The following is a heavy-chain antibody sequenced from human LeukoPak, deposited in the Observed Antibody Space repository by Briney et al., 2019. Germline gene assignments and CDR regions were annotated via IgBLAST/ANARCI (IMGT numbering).Heavy chain of an antibody. J-gene: IGHJ4*02. V-gene: IGHV3-23*01. CDR3: AKDQGSGITYFDY. Sequence: SGGSLRLSCAASGFTFSSYAMSWVRQAPGKGQEWVSAISGSGGSTYYADSVKGRFTISRDNSKNTLYLQMNSLRAEDTAVYYCAKDQGSGITYFDYWGQGTLVTVSS. D-gene: IGHD3-10*01. CDR1: GFTFSSYA. CDR2: ISGSGGST.